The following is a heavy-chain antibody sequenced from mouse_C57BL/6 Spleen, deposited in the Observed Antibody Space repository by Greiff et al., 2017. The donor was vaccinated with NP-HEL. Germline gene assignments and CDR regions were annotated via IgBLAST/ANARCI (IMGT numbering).Heavy chain of an antibody. J-gene: IGHJ2*01. CDR3: ARRRYYYGSSSHFDY. Sequence: VQLQQPGAELVMPGASVKLSCKASGYTFTSYWMHWVKQRPGQGLEWIGEIDPSDSYTKYNQKFKGKSTLTVDKSSSTAYMQLSSLTSEDSAVYYCARRRYYYGSSSHFDYWGQGTTLTVSS. D-gene: IGHD1-1*01. CDR2: IDPSDSYT. V-gene: IGHV1-69*01. CDR1: GYTFTSYW.